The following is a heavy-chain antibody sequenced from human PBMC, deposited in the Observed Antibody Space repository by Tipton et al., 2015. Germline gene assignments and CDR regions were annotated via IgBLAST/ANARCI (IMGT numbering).Heavy chain of an antibody. CDR2: LSPDEST. CDR1: GFSVRSNY. J-gene: IGHJ3*02. D-gene: IGHD3-3*01. Sequence: SLRLSCAASGFSVRSNYMTWVRQAPGKGLEWVSTLSPDESTTYADSVKGRFTISRDNSKNTVYLQMNSLRAEDTAVYYCARADPIFGDAFDIWGQGTMVTVSS. CDR3: ARADPIFGDAFDI. V-gene: IGHV3-53*01.